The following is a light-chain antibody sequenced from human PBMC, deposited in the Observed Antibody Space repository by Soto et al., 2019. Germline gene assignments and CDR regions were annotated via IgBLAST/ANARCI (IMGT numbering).Light chain of an antibody. CDR1: NSNIGSNA. J-gene: IGLJ2*01. CDR2: GND. CDR3: AAWDDRLNAPV. Sequence: SVLTQPPSASGTPGQRVTISCSGSNSNIGSNAVNWYQQLPGTAPKLLIHGNDQRPSGVPDRLSGSKSGTSASLAISGLQSEDEADYYCAAWDDRLNAPVFGGGTKLTVL. V-gene: IGLV1-44*01.